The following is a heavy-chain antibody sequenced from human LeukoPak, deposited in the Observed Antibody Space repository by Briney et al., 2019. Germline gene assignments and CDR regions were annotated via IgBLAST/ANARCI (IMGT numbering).Heavy chain of an antibody. CDR2: ISNSGTTI. Sequence: GGSLRLSCAASGFSFNDYYMTWIRQAPGKGLEWLSYISNSGTTIYYADSVKGRFTISRDNAKNSLYLQMNSLRAEDTAVYYCAKDTSGLAAWGQGTLVTVSS. V-gene: IGHV3-11*01. J-gene: IGHJ5*02. CDR3: AKDTSGLAA. D-gene: IGHD2-15*01. CDR1: GFSFNDYY.